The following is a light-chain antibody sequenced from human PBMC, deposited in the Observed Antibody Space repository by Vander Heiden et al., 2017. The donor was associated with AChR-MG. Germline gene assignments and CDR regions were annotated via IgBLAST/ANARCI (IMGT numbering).Light chain of an antibody. V-gene: IGKV3-20*01. Sequence: EIVLTQSPGTLSLSPGERATRSGRASQSVSSSYLAWYQQKPGQAPRLLIYGASGRATGIPDRLSGSGSGTDFTLTISRLEPEDFAVYYCQQYGSSQWTLGQGTKVEIK. J-gene: IGKJ1*01. CDR1: QSVSSSY. CDR2: GAS. CDR3: QQYGSSQWT.